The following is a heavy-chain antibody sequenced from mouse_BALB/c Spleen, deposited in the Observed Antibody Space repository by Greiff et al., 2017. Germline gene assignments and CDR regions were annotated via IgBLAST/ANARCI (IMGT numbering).Heavy chain of an antibody. J-gene: IGHJ1*01. V-gene: IGHV1-87*01. CDR2: IYPGDGDT. Sequence: QVQLQQSGAELARPGASVKLSCKASGYTFTSYWMQWVKQRPGQGLEWIGAIYPGDGDTRYTQKFKGKATLTADKSSSTAYMQLSSLASEDSAVYYCARGSSYSYWYFDVWGAGTTVTVSS. CDR1: GYTFTSYW. D-gene: IGHD1-1*01. CDR3: ARGSSYSYWYFDV.